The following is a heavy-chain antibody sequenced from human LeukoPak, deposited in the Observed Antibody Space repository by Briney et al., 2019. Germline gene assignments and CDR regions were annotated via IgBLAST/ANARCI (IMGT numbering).Heavy chain of an antibody. CDR1: GFTFDDYA. V-gene: IGHV3-9*03. D-gene: IGHD5-24*01. J-gene: IGHJ4*02. Sequence: GGSLRLSCAASGFTFDDYAMHWVRQAQGKGLEWVSGISWNSGSIGYADSVKGRFTISRDNAKNSLYLQMNSLRAEDMALYYCARGRDGYNGIGDYWGQGTLVTVSS. CDR2: ISWNSGSI. CDR3: ARGRDGYNGIGDY.